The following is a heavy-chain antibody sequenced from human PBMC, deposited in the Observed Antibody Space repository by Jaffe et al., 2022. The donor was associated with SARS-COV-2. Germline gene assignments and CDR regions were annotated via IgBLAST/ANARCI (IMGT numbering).Heavy chain of an antibody. Sequence: QLQLQESGPGLVKPSETLSLTCTVSGGSISSSSYYWGWIRQPPGKGLEWIGSIYYSGSTYYNPSLKSRVTISVDTSKNQFSLKLSSVTAADTAVYYCARRATLPHMETPSPFDYWGQGTLVTVSS. CDR3: ARRATLPHMETPSPFDY. D-gene: IGHD1-1*01. CDR1: GGSISSSSYY. V-gene: IGHV4-39*01. CDR2: IYYSGST. J-gene: IGHJ4*02.